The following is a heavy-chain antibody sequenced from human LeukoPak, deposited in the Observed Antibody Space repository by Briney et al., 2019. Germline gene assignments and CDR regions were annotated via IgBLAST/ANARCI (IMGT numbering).Heavy chain of an antibody. J-gene: IGHJ6*03. V-gene: IGHV3-74*01. Sequence: GGSLRLSCAASGFTFSSYSMNWVRQVPGKGLVWVSRINSEGTSTSYAGSVKGRFTISRDNAKNTLYLLMNSLRAEDTAVYHCARGDLVAATYYYYYMDVWGKGTTVTVSS. CDR1: GFTFSSYS. CDR3: ARGDLVAATYYYYYMDV. D-gene: IGHD1-26*01. CDR2: INSEGTST.